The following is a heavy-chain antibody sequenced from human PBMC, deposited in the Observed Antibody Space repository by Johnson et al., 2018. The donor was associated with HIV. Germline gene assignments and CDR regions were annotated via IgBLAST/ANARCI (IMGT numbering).Heavy chain of an antibody. CDR2: ISGSGGTT. D-gene: IGHD3-3*01. Sequence: VQLLESGGGLVQPGGSLRLSCAASRFTFSTYAMSWVRQAPGKGLECVSGISGSGGTTYYADSVKGRFTISRDNSKNTLYLQINSLRPEDTAMYYCAAYYDFWSGSYTSGFDIWGQGTMVTVSS. CDR3: AAYYDFWSGSYTSGFDI. V-gene: IGHV3-23*01. CDR1: RFTFSTYA. J-gene: IGHJ3*02.